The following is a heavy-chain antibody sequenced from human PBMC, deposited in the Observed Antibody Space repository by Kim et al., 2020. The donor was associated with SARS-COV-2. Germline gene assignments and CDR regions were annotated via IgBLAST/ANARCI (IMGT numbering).Heavy chain of an antibody. J-gene: IGHJ4*02. V-gene: IGHV3-30*18. CDR1: GFTFSSYG. CDR2: ISYDGSNK. D-gene: IGHD5-18*01. Sequence: GGSLRLSCAASGFTFSSYGMHWVRQAPGKGLEWVAVISYDGSNKYYADSVKGRFTISRDNSKNTLYLQMNSLRAEDTAVYYCAKEKDTAMGNFDYWGQGTLVTVSS. CDR3: AKEKDTAMGNFDY.